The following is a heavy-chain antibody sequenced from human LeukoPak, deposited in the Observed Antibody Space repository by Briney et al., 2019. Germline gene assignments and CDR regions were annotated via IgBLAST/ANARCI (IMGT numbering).Heavy chain of an antibody. Sequence: GESLKISCKASGYSFTSYWIGWVRQMPGKGLEWMGMIYPGDSDTRYSPSFQGQVTISADKSISTAFLQWSSLKASDTAMYYCARRVAAAGPSDYWGQGTLVTVSS. CDR3: ARRVAAAGPSDY. CDR1: GYSFTSYW. D-gene: IGHD6-13*01. V-gene: IGHV5-51*01. J-gene: IGHJ4*02. CDR2: IYPGDSDT.